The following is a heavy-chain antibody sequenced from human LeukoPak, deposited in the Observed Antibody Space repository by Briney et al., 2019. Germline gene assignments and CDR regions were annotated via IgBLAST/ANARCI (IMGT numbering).Heavy chain of an antibody. V-gene: IGHV3-30-3*01. CDR3: ARSQQLVSSYYYYGMDV. CDR2: ISYDGSNK. J-gene: IGHJ6*02. Sequence: QPGGSLRLSCAASGFTFSSYAMHWVRQAPGKGLEWVAVISYDGSNKYYADSVKGRFTISRDNSKNTLYLQMNSLRAEDTAVYYCARSQQLVSSYYYYGMDVWGQGTTVTVSS. CDR1: GFTFSSYA. D-gene: IGHD6-13*01.